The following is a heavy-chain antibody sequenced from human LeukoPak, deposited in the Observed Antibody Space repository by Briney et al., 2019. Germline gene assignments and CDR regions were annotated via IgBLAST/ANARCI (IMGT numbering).Heavy chain of an antibody. Sequence: GESLKISCKGSGYSFTSYWIGWVRQMPGKGLEWMGIIYPGDSDTRYSPSFEGQVTISADKSVSTTYLKWSSLKASDSAIYYCARPREMATLDGGLGFWGQGTLVTVSS. CDR2: IYPGDSDT. CDR3: ARPREMATLDGGLGF. J-gene: IGHJ4*02. CDR1: GYSFTSYW. D-gene: IGHD5-24*01. V-gene: IGHV5-51*01.